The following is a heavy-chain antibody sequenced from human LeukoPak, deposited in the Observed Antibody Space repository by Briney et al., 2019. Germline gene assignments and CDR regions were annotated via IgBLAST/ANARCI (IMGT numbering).Heavy chain of an antibody. J-gene: IGHJ5*02. CDR3: AKLDADIVVVPAASDP. V-gene: IGHV3-23*01. CDR2: ISGSGGST. CDR1: GFTFSSYA. Sequence: PGGSLRLSCAASGFTFSSYAMSWVRQAPGKGLEWGSAISGSGGSTYYADSVKGRFTISRDNSKNTLYLQMNSLRAEDTAVYYCAKLDADIVVVPAASDPWGQGTLVTVSS. D-gene: IGHD2-2*01.